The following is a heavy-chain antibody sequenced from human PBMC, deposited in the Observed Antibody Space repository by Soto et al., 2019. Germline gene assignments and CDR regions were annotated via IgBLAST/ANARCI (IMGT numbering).Heavy chain of an antibody. D-gene: IGHD3-10*01. CDR3: AKVGVRGVPSYFSMDV. CDR1: GFTFSNYA. V-gene: IGHV3-23*01. Sequence: EVQLLESGGGLVQPGGSLRLSCAASGFTFSNYAMSWVRQAPGKGLEWISAISGGGGTTYSADSVQGRFTISRDNFKNPLYLQINSLRADDTAVYYCAKVGVRGVPSYFSMDVWGQGTTVAVSS. J-gene: IGHJ6*02. CDR2: ISGGGGTT.